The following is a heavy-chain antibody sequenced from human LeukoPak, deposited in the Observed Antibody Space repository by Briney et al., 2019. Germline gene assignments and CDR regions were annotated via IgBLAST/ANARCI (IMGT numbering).Heavy chain of an antibody. CDR1: GGSISSSSYY. CDR2: IYYSGST. J-gene: IGHJ5*02. CDR3: ARSPPRYRDWFDP. V-gene: IGHV4-39*07. D-gene: IGHD3-16*02. Sequence: KASETLSLTCTVSGGSISSSSYYWGWIRQPPGKGLEWIGSIYYSGSTYYNPSLKSRVTISVDTSKNQFSLKLSSVTAADTAVYYCARSPPRYRDWFDPWGQGTLVTVSS.